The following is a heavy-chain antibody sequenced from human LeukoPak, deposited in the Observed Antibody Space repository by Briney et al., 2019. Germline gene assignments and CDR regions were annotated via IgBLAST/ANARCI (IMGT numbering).Heavy chain of an antibody. CDR2: ISGSGGST. D-gene: IGHD3-10*01. V-gene: IGHV3-23*01. Sequence: PGGSQRLSCTASGFTFSNYAMSWVRQAPGKGLEWVSAISGSGGSTYYADSVKGRFTISRDNSKNTLSLQMNSLRAEDMAVYYCAKSGSGSHRFDYWGQGTLVTVSS. CDR3: AKSGSGSHRFDY. J-gene: IGHJ4*02. CDR1: GFTFSNYA.